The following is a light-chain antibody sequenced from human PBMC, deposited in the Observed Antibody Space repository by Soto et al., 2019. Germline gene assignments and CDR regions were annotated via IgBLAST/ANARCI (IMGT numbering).Light chain of an antibody. V-gene: IGKV1-5*01. CDR2: DAS. J-gene: IGKJ1*01. Sequence: DIQMTQSPSTLSASVGDRVTITCRASQNVDHWVAWYQQKPGKAPKFLIYDASNLESGVPSRFSGRGSGTEFTLTISSLQPDDFATYYCQQASSFPWTFGQGTRVDVK. CDR3: QQASSFPWT. CDR1: QNVDHW.